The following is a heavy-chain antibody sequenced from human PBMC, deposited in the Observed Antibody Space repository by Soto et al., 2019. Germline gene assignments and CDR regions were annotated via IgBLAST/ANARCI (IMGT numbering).Heavy chain of an antibody. Sequence: RRLSCAASGFTFSSYSMNWVRQAPGKGLEWVSSISSSSSYIYYADSVKGRFTISRDNAKNSLYLQMNSLRAEDTAVYYCARGGRGYCSSTSCHVNYYYYGMDVWGQGTTVTVSS. CDR3: ARGGRGYCSSTSCHVNYYYYGMDV. CDR1: GFTFSSYS. CDR2: ISSSSSYI. J-gene: IGHJ6*02. D-gene: IGHD2-2*01. V-gene: IGHV3-21*01.